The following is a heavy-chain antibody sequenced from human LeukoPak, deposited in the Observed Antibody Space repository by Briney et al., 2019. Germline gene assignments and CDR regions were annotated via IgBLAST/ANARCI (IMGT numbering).Heavy chain of an antibody. CDR2: VIPIFGTA. Sequence: GASVKVSCKASGGTFSSYAISWVRQAPGQGLEWMGGVIPIFGTASYEKKFQGRVTITADESTSTAYMELSSLRSEDTAVYYCASQFLDIVVVVAATDVYGAFDIWGQGTMVTVSS. J-gene: IGHJ3*02. V-gene: IGHV1-69*13. D-gene: IGHD2-15*01. CDR3: ASQFLDIVVVVAATDVYGAFDI. CDR1: GGTFSSYA.